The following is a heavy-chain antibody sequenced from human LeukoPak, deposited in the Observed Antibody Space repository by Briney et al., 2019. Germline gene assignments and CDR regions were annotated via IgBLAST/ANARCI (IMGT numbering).Heavy chain of an antibody. Sequence: SETLSLTCAVYGGSFSGYYWSWIRQPPGKGLEWIGEINHSGSTNYNPSLKSRVTISVDTSKNQFSLKLSSVTAADTAVYYCARALGGTAGYYFGYWGQGTLVTVSS. D-gene: IGHD2-21*02. CDR1: GGSFSGYY. J-gene: IGHJ4*02. V-gene: IGHV4-34*01. CDR3: ARALGGTAGYYFGY. CDR2: INHSGST.